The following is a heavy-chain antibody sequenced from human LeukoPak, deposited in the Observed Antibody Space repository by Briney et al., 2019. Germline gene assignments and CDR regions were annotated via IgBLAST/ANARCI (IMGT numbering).Heavy chain of an antibody. CDR2: LSASDGSA. CDR3: AKNIGGYDY. V-gene: IGHV3-23*01. J-gene: IGHJ4*02. CDR1: GFSFSSYG. Sequence: PGGSLRLSCSASGFSFSSYGMSWVRQAPGKGLEWVSGLSASDGSAYYADSVKGRFTISRDNFKNTLYLQMNSLRAEDTALYYCAKNIGGYDYWGQGTLVTVSS. D-gene: IGHD5-12*01.